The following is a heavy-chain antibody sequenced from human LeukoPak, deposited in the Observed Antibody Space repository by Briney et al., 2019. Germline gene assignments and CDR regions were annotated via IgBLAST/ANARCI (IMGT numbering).Heavy chain of an antibody. V-gene: IGHV3-66*01. CDR1: GFTVSSNY. D-gene: IGHD3-10*01. J-gene: IGHJ4*02. CDR2: IYSGGST. Sequence: GGSLRLSCAASGFTVSSNYMSWVRQAPGKGLEWVSVIYSGGSTYYADSVKGRFTIFRDNSKNTLYLQMNSLRAEDTAVYYCARDPGSGTSGIDYWGQGTLVTVSS. CDR3: ARDPGSGTSGIDY.